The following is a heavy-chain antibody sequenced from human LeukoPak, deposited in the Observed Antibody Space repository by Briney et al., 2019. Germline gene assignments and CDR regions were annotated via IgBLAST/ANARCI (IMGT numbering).Heavy chain of an antibody. J-gene: IGHJ4*02. V-gene: IGHV3-21*05. Sequence: GGSLRLSCAASGFTFSSYAMSWVRQAPGKGLEWVSYISSSSSYTNYADSVKGRFTISRDNAKNSLYLQMNSLRAEDTAVYYCARGGYQQLIRCFDYWGQGTLVTVSS. CDR2: ISSSSSYT. CDR3: ARGGYQQLIRCFDY. D-gene: IGHD6-13*01. CDR1: GFTFSSYA.